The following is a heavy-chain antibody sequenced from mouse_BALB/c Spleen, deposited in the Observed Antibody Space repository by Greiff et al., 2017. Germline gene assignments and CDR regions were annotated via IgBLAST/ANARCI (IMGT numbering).Heavy chain of an antibody. CDR1: GFTFSSFG. J-gene: IGHJ4*01. CDR3: ARRKEGAMDD. V-gene: IGHV5-17*02. Sequence: EVHLVESGGGLVQPGGSRKLSCAASGFTFSSFGMHWVRQAPEKGLEWVAYISSGSSTIYYADTVKGRFTISRDNPKNTLFLQMTSLRSEDTAMYYCARRKEGAMDDWGQGTSVTVSS. CDR2: ISSGSSTI.